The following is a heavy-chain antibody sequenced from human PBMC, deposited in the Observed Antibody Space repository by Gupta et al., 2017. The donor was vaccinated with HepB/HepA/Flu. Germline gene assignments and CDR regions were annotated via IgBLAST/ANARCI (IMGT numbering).Heavy chain of an antibody. J-gene: IGHJ5*02. CDR1: GGSISDSNYY. CDR2: IYYSGRT. V-gene: IGHV4-39*01. CDR3: ARHLTPFTWGWFGP. Sequence: QLQPQESGPGLVKPSETLSLTCTVSGGSISDSNYYWGWIRQPPGKGLEWIGSIYYSGRTYYNPSLKSRVTISVDTSKNQFSLKLSSVTAADTAVYYCARHLTPFTWGWFGPWGQGTLVTVSS. D-gene: IGHD3-9*01.